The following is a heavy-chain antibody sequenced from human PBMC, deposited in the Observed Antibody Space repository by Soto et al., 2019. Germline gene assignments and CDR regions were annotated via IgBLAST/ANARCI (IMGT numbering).Heavy chain of an antibody. CDR1: GGSISDDTYY. Sequence: SETLSLTCAVSGGSISDDTYYWGWIRQPPGKGLEWIGSMYYSGTSSYNPSLKSRVSMSVDTSKKQLSLRLTSVTAADTAVYYCARLHCHSPHCDPLDPWGQRTLVTVSS. J-gene: IGHJ5*02. D-gene: IGHD2-21*02. CDR3: ARLHCHSPHCDPLDP. V-gene: IGHV4-39*01. CDR2: MYYSGTS.